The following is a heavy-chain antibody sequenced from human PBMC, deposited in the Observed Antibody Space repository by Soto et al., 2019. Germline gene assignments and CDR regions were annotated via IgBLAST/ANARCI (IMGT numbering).Heavy chain of an antibody. Sequence: SLRLSCAASGFTFSSYGMHWVRQAPGKGLEWVAVISYDGSNKYYADSVKGRFTISRDNSKNTLYLQMNSLRAEDTAVYYCAKDLDQCELLDYWGQGTLVTVSS. CDR3: AKDLDQCELLDY. CDR2: ISYDGSNK. CDR1: GFTFSSYG. D-gene: IGHD1-26*01. V-gene: IGHV3-30*18. J-gene: IGHJ4*02.